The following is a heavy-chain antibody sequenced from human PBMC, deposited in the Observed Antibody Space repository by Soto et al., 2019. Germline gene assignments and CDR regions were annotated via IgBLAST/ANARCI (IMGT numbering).Heavy chain of an antibody. Sequence: ASAKVSCKASGYSFTDYHIHWGRQAPVQGLEWLGRINPKSGGTSTAQKFQGWVTMTTDTSISTPSMERTRLTSDDTAIYYCARGDSTDCSNGVCSFFYNHDLDFWGQGTTVNVSS. J-gene: IGHJ6*02. CDR1: GYSFTDYH. D-gene: IGHD2-8*01. CDR3: ARGDSTDCSNGVCSFFYNHDLDF. CDR2: INPKSGGT. V-gene: IGHV1-2*04.